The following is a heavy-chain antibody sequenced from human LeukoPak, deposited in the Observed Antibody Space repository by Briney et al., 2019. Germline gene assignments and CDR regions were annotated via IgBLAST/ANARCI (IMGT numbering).Heavy chain of an antibody. D-gene: IGHD5-24*01. J-gene: IGHJ3*02. CDR1: GGSISSYY. V-gene: IGHV4-59*08. CDR3: ARMMATDNMIILDAFDI. Sequence: SETLSLTCTVSGGSISSYYWSWIRQPPGKGLEWIGYIYYSGSTNYNPSLKSRVTISVDTSKNQFSLKLSSVTAADTAVYYCARMMATDNMIILDAFDIWGQGTMVTVSS. CDR2: IYYSGST.